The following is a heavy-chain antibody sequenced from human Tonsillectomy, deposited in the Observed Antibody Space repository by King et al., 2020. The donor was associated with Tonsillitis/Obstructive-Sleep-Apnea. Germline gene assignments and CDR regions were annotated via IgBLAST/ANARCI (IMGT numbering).Heavy chain of an antibody. D-gene: IGHD1-1*01. CDR2: SYYSGST. J-gene: IGHJ3*02. Sequence: QLQESGPGRVKPSETLSITCTVAGGSISSYYWSWIRQHPGKGREWVGYSYYSGSTNYNHSLKSRGTIAVDTSKNQFSLKLSSVTAADTAVYYCARHDSGYGDAFDIGGQGTMVTVSS. CDR1: GGSISSYY. CDR3: ARHDSGYGDAFDI. V-gene: IGHV4-59*08.